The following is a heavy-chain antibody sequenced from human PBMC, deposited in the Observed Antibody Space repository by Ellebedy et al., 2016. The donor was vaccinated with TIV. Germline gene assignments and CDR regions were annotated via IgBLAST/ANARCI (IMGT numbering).Heavy chain of an antibody. CDR1: GYTLTELS. CDR2: FDPEDGET. Sequence: AASVKVSCKVSGYTLTELSMPWVRQAPGQGLEWMGGFDPEDGETIYAQKFQGRVTMTEDTSTDTAYMELSSLRSEDTAVYYCASLVRGEDYWGQGTLVTVSS. CDR3: ASLVRGEDY. D-gene: IGHD3-10*01. J-gene: IGHJ4*02. V-gene: IGHV1-24*01.